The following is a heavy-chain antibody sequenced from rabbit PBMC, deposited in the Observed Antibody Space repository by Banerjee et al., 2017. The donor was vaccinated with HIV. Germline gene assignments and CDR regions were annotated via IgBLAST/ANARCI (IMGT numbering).Heavy chain of an antibody. CDR1: GLDFSSSYW. CDR3: ARDARYVNYHVAPLNF. D-gene: IGHD5-1*01. Sequence: EESGGDLVQPEGSLTLTCKASGLDFSSSYWICWVRQAPGKGLEWIACIYTTGGSAYYANWAKGRFTISKTSSTTVTLQMTSLTAADTATYFCARDARYVNYHVAPLNFWGPGTLVTVS. CDR2: IYTTGGSA. V-gene: IGHV1S45*01. J-gene: IGHJ4*01.